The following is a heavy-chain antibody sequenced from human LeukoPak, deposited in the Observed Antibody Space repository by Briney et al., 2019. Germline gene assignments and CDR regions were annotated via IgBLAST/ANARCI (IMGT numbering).Heavy chain of an antibody. D-gene: IGHD3-10*01. CDR1: GFTVSSNY. Sequence: GGSLRLSCAASGFTVSSNYMSWVRQAPGKVLEWVSVIYSGGSTYYADSVKGRFTISRDNSKNTLYLQMNSLRAEDTAVYYCARVLLWFGELLGAFDIWGQGTMVTVSS. CDR3: ARVLLWFGELLGAFDI. CDR2: IYSGGST. V-gene: IGHV3-66*01. J-gene: IGHJ3*02.